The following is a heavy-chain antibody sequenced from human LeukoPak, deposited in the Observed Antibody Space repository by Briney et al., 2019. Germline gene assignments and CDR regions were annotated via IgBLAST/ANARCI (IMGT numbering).Heavy chain of an antibody. Sequence: PGGSLRLSCEASGFTINSYGMTWVRQAPGKGLEWVPSIGNNGAPTYYADSVKGRFTISRDNSKSTLYLQMNSLRAEDTAVYYCATSTVGSSPRSLGYWGQGTLVTVSS. J-gene: IGHJ4*02. V-gene: IGHV3-23*01. CDR2: IGNNGAPT. CDR1: GFTINSYG. CDR3: ATSTVGSSPRSLGY. D-gene: IGHD6-13*01.